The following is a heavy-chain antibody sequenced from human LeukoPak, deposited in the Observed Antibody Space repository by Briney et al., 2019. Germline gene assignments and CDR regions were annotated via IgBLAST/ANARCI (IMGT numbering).Heavy chain of an antibody. CDR3: ARMTSSGWYAAGYYFDY. CDR1: GYTFTSYD. D-gene: IGHD6-19*01. Sequence: ASVKVSCKASGYTFTSYDINWVRQATGQGLEWMGWMNPNSGNTGYAQKFQGRVTMTRNTSISTAYMELRSLRSDDTAVYYCARMTSSGWYAAGYYFDYWGQGTLVTVSS. CDR2: MNPNSGNT. V-gene: IGHV1-8*01. J-gene: IGHJ4*02.